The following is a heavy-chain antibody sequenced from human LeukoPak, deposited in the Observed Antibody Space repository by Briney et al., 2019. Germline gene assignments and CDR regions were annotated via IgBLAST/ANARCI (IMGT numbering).Heavy chain of an antibody. V-gene: IGHV4-38-2*01. J-gene: IGHJ5*02. CDR3: ARMGAGLNWFDP. D-gene: IGHD1-26*01. Sequence: SETLSLTCGVSGYSISSGYYWAWIRQPPGKGLEWVATVYHGGTTYYNPSLKSRVMILIDTSKNQFSLKLNSVTAADTAVYYCARMGAGLNWFDPWGQGTLVTVSS. CDR1: GYSISSGYY. CDR2: VYHGGTT.